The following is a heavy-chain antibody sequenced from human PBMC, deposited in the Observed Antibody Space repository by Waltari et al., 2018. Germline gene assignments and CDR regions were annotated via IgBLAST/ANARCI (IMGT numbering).Heavy chain of an antibody. CDR1: GYRLTCYW. CDR2: IYPGDSDT. D-gene: IGHD3-10*02. CDR3: VVHPLSYGMDV. J-gene: IGHJ6*02. Sequence: EVQLVQSGAEVKKPGDSLKISCKGSGYRLTCYWIGWVRQMPGKGLEWMGIIYPGDSDTRYSPSFQGQVTISADKSISTAYLQWSSLKASDTAMYYCVVHPLSYGMDVWGQGTTVTVSS. V-gene: IGHV5-51*01.